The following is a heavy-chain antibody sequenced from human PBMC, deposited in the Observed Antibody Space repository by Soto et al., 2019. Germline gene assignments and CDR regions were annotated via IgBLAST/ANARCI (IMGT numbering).Heavy chain of an antibody. V-gene: IGHV1-46*01. CDR3: AIEVLGSGWRTGEFDY. D-gene: IGHD6-19*01. J-gene: IGHJ4*02. CDR1: GYTFTRHY. Sequence: QVQLVQSGAEVKKPGASVKVSCTTSGYTFTRHYLHWVRQAPGQGLEWMGIINAFGGDTTYSQKFQGRVRLTGDPSTSTVHMELSSLRSDDTALYYCAIEVLGSGWRTGEFDYWGQGTLVSVSS. CDR2: INAFGGDT.